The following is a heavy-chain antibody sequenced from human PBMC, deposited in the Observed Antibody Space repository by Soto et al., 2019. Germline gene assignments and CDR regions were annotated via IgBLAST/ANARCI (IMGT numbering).Heavy chain of an antibody. V-gene: IGHV3-33*01. CDR2: IWYDGSKK. CDR1: GFTFSSFG. CDR3: ARRPENFWSGYPEAFDY. D-gene: IGHD3-3*01. J-gene: IGHJ4*02. Sequence: PGGSLRLSCAASGFTFSSFGMHWVRQAPGKGLEWVSLIWYDGSKKSYGDSVKGRFTISRDNSRNTVYLQMNSLRADDTGVYYCARRPENFWSGYPEAFDYWGPGTLVTVSS.